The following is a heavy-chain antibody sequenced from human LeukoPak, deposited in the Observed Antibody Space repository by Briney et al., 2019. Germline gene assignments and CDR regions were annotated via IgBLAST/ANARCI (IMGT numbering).Heavy chain of an antibody. CDR2: MYFSGST. J-gene: IGHJ4*02. D-gene: IGHD1-14*01. CDR3: ASGSGYFFDY. CDR1: GASISRTSYY. Sequence: SETLSLTCTVSGASISRTSYYWGWIRQPPGKGLEWIATMYFSGSTYHNPSLKSRVTILVDTSKNQFSLKLSSVTAADTAVYYCASGSGYFFDYWGQGTLVTVSS. V-gene: IGHV4-39*01.